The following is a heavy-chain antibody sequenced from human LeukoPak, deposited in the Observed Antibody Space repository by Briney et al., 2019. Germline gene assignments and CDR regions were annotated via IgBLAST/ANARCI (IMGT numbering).Heavy chain of an antibody. CDR3: AKDPTEGKGYDFWSGYYPGLDAFDI. V-gene: IGHV3-30*02. D-gene: IGHD3-3*01. CDR1: GFTFSSYG. J-gene: IGHJ3*02. Sequence: PGGSLRLSCAASGFTFSSYGMHWVRQAPGKGLEWVAFIRYDGSNKYYADSVKGRFTISRDNSKNTLYLQMNSLRAEDTAVYYCAKDPTEGKGYDFWSGYYPGLDAFDIWGQGTMVTVSS. CDR2: IRYDGSNK.